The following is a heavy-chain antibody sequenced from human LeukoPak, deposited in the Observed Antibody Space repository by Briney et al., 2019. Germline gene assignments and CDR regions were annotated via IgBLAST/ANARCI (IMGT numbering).Heavy chain of an antibody. V-gene: IGHV3-74*01. Sequence: PGGSPRLSCAASGFTFSNYWMHWVRQAPGKGLVWVSRINSDGINTSYADSVKGRFTISRDNAKNTLNLQMNGLRAEDTAVYYCARGPRAVAGIRFSGAFDIWGQGTMVTVSS. CDR1: GFTFSNYW. CDR2: INSDGINT. D-gene: IGHD6-19*01. CDR3: ARGPRAVAGIRFSGAFDI. J-gene: IGHJ3*02.